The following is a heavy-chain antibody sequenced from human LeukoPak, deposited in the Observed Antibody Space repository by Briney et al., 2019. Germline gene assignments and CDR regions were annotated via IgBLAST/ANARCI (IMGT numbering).Heavy chain of an antibody. Sequence: PSETLSLTCNVSGGSINSGRYYWSWIRQPAGKGLEWIGRIYTSGSTNYNPSLKSRVTISVDTSKNQFSLKLSSVTAADTAVYYWARDSAIVATIDYWGQGTLVTVSS. J-gene: IGHJ4*02. CDR2: IYTSGST. D-gene: IGHD5-12*01. CDR1: GGSINSGRYY. CDR3: ARDSAIVATIDY. V-gene: IGHV4-61*02.